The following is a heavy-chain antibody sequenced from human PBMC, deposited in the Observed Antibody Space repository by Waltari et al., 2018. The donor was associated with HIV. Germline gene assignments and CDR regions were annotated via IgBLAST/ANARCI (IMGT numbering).Heavy chain of an antibody. CDR3: AKAPIYYDSSSGAFDI. V-gene: IGHV4-59*01. CDR1: GGSIRSYY. CDR2: TSYSWST. J-gene: IGHJ3*02. Sequence: QVQLQESGPGLVKPSETLSLTCTVSGGSIRSYYWSWIRQPPGKGLEWIAYTSYSWSTNYNPSLKSRVTISLDTSKNQFSLKLTSVTAADTAVYYCAKAPIYYDSSSGAFDIWGQGTMITVSS. D-gene: IGHD3-22*01.